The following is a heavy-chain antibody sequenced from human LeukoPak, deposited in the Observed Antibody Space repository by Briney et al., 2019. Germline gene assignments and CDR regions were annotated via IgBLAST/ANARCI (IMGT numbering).Heavy chain of an antibody. J-gene: IGHJ4*02. CDR2: ISGSGGST. V-gene: IGHV3-23*01. CDR1: GFTVSNNY. Sequence: GGSLRLSCAASGFTVSNNYMTWVRQAPGKGLEWVSAISGSGGSTYSADSVKGRFTISRDNSKNTLYLQMNSLRAEDTAVYYCAKDSNPYSSSSFDYWGQGTLVTVSS. CDR3: AKDSNPYSSSSFDY. D-gene: IGHD6-6*01.